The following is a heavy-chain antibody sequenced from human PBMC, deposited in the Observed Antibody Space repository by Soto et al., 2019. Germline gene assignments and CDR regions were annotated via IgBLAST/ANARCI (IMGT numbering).Heavy chain of an antibody. Sequence: SETLSLTCTVSGGSISSYYWSWIRQPPGKGLEWIGYIYYSGSTNYNPSLKSRVTISVDTSKNQFSLKLSSVTAADTAVYYCAKDLNVVVVAATGFDYWGQGTQVTVSS. CDR2: IYYSGST. D-gene: IGHD2-15*01. CDR1: GGSISSYY. CDR3: AKDLNVVVVAATGFDY. V-gene: IGHV4-59*01. J-gene: IGHJ4*02.